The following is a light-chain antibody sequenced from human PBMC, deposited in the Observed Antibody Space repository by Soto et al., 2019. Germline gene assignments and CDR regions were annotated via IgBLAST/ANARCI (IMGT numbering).Light chain of an antibody. CDR3: QKYDSAPWT. CDR2: AAS. J-gene: IGKJ1*01. Sequence: DIQMTQSPSSLSASVGDRVTITCRARQGISNYLAWYQQKPGKVPKLLIYAASTLQSGVPSRFSGSGSVTDFTLTISSLQPEDVATYYCQKYDSAPWTFGQGTKVEIK. V-gene: IGKV1-27*01. CDR1: QGISNY.